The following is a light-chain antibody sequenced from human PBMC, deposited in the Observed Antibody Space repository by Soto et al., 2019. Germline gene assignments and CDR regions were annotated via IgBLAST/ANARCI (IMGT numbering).Light chain of an antibody. CDR3: QQYKNWPWR. Sequence: VMTQYPPTLSVSRGERATLSCRTSQSVSSSLAWYQQKPGQAPSLLIYGASTRATGIPARFSGSGSGTEFTLTISSLQSEDCAVYYCQQYKNWPWRFGEGTKVDI. V-gene: IGKV3-15*01. CDR1: QSVSSS. J-gene: IGKJ1*01. CDR2: GAS.